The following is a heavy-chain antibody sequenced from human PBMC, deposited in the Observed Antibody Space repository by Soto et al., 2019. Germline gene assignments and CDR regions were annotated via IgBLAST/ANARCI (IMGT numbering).Heavy chain of an antibody. CDR1: GGTFSSYA. J-gene: IGHJ4*02. D-gene: IGHD6-13*01. CDR2: IIPIFGTA. Sequence: SVKVSCKASGGTFSSYAISWVRQAPGQGLEWMGGIIPIFGTANYAQKFQGRVTITADESTSTAYMELSSLRSEDAAVYYCARAGGIAAAGLDYWGQGTLVTVSS. V-gene: IGHV1-69*13. CDR3: ARAGGIAAAGLDY.